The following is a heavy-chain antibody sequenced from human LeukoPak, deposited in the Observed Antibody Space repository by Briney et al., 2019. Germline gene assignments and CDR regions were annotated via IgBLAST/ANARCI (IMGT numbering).Heavy chain of an antibody. D-gene: IGHD6-13*01. CDR1: GYTFTGYY. CDR2: INPNSGGT. CDR3: ARLRIAAAGILNFDY. J-gene: IGHJ4*02. V-gene: IGHV1-2*06. Sequence: ASVKVSCXASGYTFTGYYMHWVRRAPGQGLEWMGRINPNSGGTNYAQKFQGRVTMTRDTSISTAYMELSRLRSDDTAVYYCARLRIAAAGILNFDYWGQGTLVTVSS.